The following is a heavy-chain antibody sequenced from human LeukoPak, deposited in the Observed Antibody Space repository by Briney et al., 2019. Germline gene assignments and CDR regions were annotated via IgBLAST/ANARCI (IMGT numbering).Heavy chain of an antibody. CDR1: GGTFSSYA. Sequence: GASVKVSCKASGGTFSSYAISWVRQAPGQGLEWMGGIIPIFGTANYAQKFQGRVTITADESTSTAYMELSSLRSEDTAVYYCARGPYIVVVPTPYYLMEGWGKGT. CDR3: ARGPYIVVVPTPYYLMEG. D-gene: IGHD2-2*01. CDR2: IIPIFGTA. V-gene: IGHV1-69*13. J-gene: IGHJ6*03.